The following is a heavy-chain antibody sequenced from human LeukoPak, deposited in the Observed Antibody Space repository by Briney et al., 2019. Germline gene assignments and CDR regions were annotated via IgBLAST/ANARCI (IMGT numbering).Heavy chain of an antibody. CDR1: GGSINSSSYY. Sequence: PSETLSLPCTVSGGSINSSSYYWGWIRQPPGKGLEWIGSFYYSGSTYYNPSLKSRVTISVDTSKNQFSLKLSSVTAADTAVYYCARGGGVCSSTSCYTYFDYWGQGTLVTVSS. CDR3: ARGGGVCSSTSCYTYFDY. CDR2: FYYSGST. D-gene: IGHD2-2*02. J-gene: IGHJ4*02. V-gene: IGHV4-39*01.